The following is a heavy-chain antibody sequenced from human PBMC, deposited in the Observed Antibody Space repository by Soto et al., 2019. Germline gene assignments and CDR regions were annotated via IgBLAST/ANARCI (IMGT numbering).Heavy chain of an antibody. D-gene: IGHD1-1*01. V-gene: IGHV4-61*08. CDR3: ARERTGDPTFFDY. CDR1: GGSVSSGDYY. CDR2: VYYSGST. Sequence: SETLSLTCTVSGGSVSSGDYYWSWIRQPPGKGLQWIGYVYYSGSTDYNPSLKSRVTISVETSKNQSSLKLTSVTVADTAVYYCARERTGDPTFFDYWGQGTLVTVSS. J-gene: IGHJ4*02.